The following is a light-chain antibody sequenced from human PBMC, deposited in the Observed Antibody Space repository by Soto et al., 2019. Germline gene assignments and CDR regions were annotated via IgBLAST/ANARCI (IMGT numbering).Light chain of an antibody. CDR1: QSVSSSY. V-gene: IGKV3-20*01. CDR2: DAS. CDR3: QQYGSSTGYT. Sequence: EIVLTQSPGTLSLSPGERATLSCRASQSVSSSYLAWYQQKPGQAPRLLIYDASSRATGIPDRFSGSGSGTDFTLTIRRLEPEEFAVYYCQQYGSSTGYTFGQGTKLEIK. J-gene: IGKJ2*01.